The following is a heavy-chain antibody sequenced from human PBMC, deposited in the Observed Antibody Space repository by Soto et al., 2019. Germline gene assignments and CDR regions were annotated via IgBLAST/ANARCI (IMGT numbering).Heavy chain of an antibody. D-gene: IGHD1-26*01. Sequence: QVQLQESGPGLVKPSQTLSLTCTVSAGSISSGDYYWSWIRQPPGKGLEWIGYIYYSGSTYYNPSLKSRVTISVDTSKNQFSLKLSSVTAADTAVYYCARGEWEHWGYFDYWGQGTLVTVSS. CDR2: IYYSGST. V-gene: IGHV4-30-4*01. CDR3: ARGEWEHWGYFDY. CDR1: AGSISSGDYY. J-gene: IGHJ4*02.